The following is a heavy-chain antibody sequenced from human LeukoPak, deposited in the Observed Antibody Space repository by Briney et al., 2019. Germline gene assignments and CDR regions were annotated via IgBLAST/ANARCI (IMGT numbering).Heavy chain of an antibody. D-gene: IGHD5-12*01. CDR1: AFTFTNFG. V-gene: IGHV3-23*01. J-gene: IGHJ4*02. Sequence: GGSLRLSCAASAFTFTNFGMTWVRQAPGKGLEWVSGISSSGGNTYYADSVKGRFTISGDNSKNTLHLQMNSLRAEDTAIYYCAKTSRVNSAYDSPFDYWGQGTLVTVSS. CDR2: ISSSGGNT. CDR3: AKTSRVNSAYDSPFDY.